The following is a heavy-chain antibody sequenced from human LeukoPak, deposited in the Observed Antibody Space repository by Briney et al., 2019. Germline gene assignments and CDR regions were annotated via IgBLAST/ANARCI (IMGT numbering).Heavy chain of an antibody. J-gene: IGHJ6*03. CDR1: GFTFGDYS. Sequence: GGSLRLSCTASGFTFGDYSMNWVRQAPGKGLEWVGFIRSKAYDGTTEYAASVKGRFTISRDDSKSIAYLQMNSLKTEDTAVYYCTRVHYGSGSFPYYYYYMDVWGQGTLVTVSS. CDR3: TRVHYGSGSFPYYYYYMDV. CDR2: IRSKAYDGTT. D-gene: IGHD3-10*01. V-gene: IGHV3-49*04.